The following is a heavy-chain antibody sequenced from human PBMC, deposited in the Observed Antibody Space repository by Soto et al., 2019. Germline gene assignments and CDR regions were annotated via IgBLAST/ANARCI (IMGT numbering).Heavy chain of an antibody. CDR1: GVTFSRFG. J-gene: IGHJ6*02. D-gene: IGHD3-10*01. V-gene: IGHV3-30*18. CDR2: ISYDGSNR. CDR3: AKDLYGSETYTYSCGTDV. Sequence: PGGSLRLSCAASGVTFSRFGMHWVRQAPGKGLEWVAVISYDGSNRFYADSVKGRFTISRDNSKNTLYLQTNSLRPEDTAVYYCAKDLYGSETYTYSCGTDVWGQGTPVTVSS.